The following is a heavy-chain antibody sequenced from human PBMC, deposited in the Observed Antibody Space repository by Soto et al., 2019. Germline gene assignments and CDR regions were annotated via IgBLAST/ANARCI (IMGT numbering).Heavy chain of an antibody. CDR2: IIPSYTE. Sequence: QVQPVQSGAEVKKPGSSVKVSCKASGGTFSNYAINWVRQAPGQGLEWMGGIIPSYTENYAQKFQGRVTITADESTSTAYMELSSLRSEDTAVYFCARDLRGMGFYYGMDVWGQGTPVTVSS. CDR3: ARDLRGMGFYYGMDV. CDR1: GGTFSNYA. V-gene: IGHV1-69*01. D-gene: IGHD4-17*01. J-gene: IGHJ6*02.